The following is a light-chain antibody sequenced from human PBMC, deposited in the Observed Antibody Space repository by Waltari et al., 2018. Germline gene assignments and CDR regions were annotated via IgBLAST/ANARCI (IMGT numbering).Light chain of an antibody. Sequence: EIMMTQYPATLSVSPGDRVTLSCRASQSIGYNLAWYQQKPGQVPRLLIYDSSTRATGISDKFSGSGSGTEFTLTISSLQSEDFAVYYCQQYSEWPPYNFGQGTKVEIK. J-gene: IGKJ2*01. CDR1: QSIGYN. CDR2: DSS. CDR3: QQYSEWPPYN. V-gene: IGKV3-15*01.